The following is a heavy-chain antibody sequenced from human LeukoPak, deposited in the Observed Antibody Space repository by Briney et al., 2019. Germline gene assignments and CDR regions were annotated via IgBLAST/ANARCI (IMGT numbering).Heavy chain of an antibody. CDR2: IWYDGSNK. J-gene: IGHJ4*02. D-gene: IGHD5-18*01. CDR3: AKSGYRYGSDYFDY. V-gene: IGHV3-33*06. CDR1: GFTFSSYG. Sequence: GGSLRLSCPASGFTFSSYGRHWVRQPPGKGLEWVADIWYDGSNKYYAASVRGRFTIYTDNSQHPLYLQMNSLRAEDTAVYYCAKSGYRYGSDYFDYWGEGTLVTVS.